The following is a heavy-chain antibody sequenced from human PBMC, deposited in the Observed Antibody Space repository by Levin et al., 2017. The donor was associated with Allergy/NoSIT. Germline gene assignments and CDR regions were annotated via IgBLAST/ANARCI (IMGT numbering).Heavy chain of an antibody. Sequence: ASVKVSCKASGYTFTGYYMHWVRQAPGQGLEWMGWINPNSGGTNHAQKFQGRVTMTRDTSISTAYMELSRLRSDDTAVYYCARSGEQLESGYDSSGTPIDYWGQGTLVTVSS. V-gene: IGHV1-2*02. D-gene: IGHD3-22*01. CDR3: ARSGEQLESGYDSSGTPIDY. CDR2: INPNSGGT. CDR1: GYTFTGYY. J-gene: IGHJ4*02.